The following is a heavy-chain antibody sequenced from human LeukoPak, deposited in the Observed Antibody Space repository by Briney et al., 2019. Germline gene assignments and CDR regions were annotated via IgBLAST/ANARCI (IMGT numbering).Heavy chain of an antibody. CDR3: AREGEITIFGVVIRGPFDY. CDR2: ISSSGSTI. V-gene: IGHV3-11*04. D-gene: IGHD3-3*01. Sequence: GGSLRLSCAASGFTFSDYYMSWIRQAPGKGLEWVSYISSSGSTIYYADSVKGRFTISRDNAKNSLYLQMNSLRAEDTAVYYCAREGEITIFGVVIRGPFDYWGQGTLVTVSS. J-gene: IGHJ4*02. CDR1: GFTFSDYY.